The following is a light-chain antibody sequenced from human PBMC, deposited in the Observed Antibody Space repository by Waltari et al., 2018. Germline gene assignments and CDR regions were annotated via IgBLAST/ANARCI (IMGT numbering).Light chain of an antibody. CDR2: GKN. V-gene: IGLV3-19*01. Sequence: SSELTQDPVVSVALGQTVTITCKGRSLETFYANWYQQRPGQAPVLVFYGKNSRPSGIPDRFSGSNSGNSASLTITGTQAEDGAAYYCNSRDTSGKHVLFGGGTKLTVL. CDR1: SLETFY. CDR3: NSRDTSGKHVL. J-gene: IGLJ2*01.